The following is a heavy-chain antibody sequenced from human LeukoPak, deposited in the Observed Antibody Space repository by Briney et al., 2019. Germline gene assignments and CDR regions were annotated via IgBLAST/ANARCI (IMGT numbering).Heavy chain of an antibody. V-gene: IGHV3-64*01. D-gene: IGHD5-18*01. Sequence: GGSLRLSCAASGFTFSRNNMHWVRQAPGKGLEYVSSITGNGGDTYYANSVKGRFTISRDNSKNMLYLQMGSLRTEDMGVYYCASRDTSMAWGQGTLVIVSS. J-gene: IGHJ5*02. CDR2: ITGNGGDT. CDR1: GFTFSRNN. CDR3: ASRDTSMA.